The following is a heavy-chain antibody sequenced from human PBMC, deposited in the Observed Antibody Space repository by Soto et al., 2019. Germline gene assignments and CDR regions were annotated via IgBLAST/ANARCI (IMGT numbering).Heavy chain of an antibody. CDR1: GDSVSSSSAA. CDR3: ARDTPDYYDSSGYYVLDY. J-gene: IGHJ4*02. V-gene: IGHV6-1*01. Sequence: PSQTLSLTCAISGDSVSSSSAAWNWIRQSPSRGLEWLGRTYYRSKWYNDYAVSVKSRITINPDTSKNQFSLQLNSVTPEDTAVYYCARDTPDYYDSSGYYVLDYWGQGTLVTVSS. D-gene: IGHD3-22*01. CDR2: TYYRSKWYN.